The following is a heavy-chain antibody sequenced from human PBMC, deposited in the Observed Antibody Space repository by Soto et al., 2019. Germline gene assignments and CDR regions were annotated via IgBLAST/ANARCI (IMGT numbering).Heavy chain of an antibody. V-gene: IGHV1-69*01. CDR2: IIPIFGTA. D-gene: IGHD5-12*01. J-gene: IGHJ3*02. CDR3: ASSAVATTQSAPGAFDI. CDR1: GGTFSSYA. Sequence: QVQLVQSGAEVKKPGSSVKVSCKASGGTFSSYAISWVRQAPGQGLEWMGGIIPIFGTANYAQKFQGRVTITADESTSTAYMELSSLRSEDTAVYYCASSAVATTQSAPGAFDIWGQGTMVTVSS.